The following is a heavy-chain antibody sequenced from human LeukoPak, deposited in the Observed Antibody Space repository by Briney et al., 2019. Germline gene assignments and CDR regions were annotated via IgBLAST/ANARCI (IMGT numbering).Heavy chain of an antibody. CDR1: GGTFSSYA. CDR2: IIPILGIA. Sequence: ASVTVSCKASGGTFSSYAISWVRQAPGQGLEWMGRIIPILGIANYAQKFQGRVTITADKSTSTAYMELSSLRSEDTAVYYCARDLTCSSTSCYNYWFDPWGQGTLVTVSS. D-gene: IGHD2-2*02. J-gene: IGHJ5*02. CDR3: ARDLTCSSTSCYNYWFDP. V-gene: IGHV1-69*04.